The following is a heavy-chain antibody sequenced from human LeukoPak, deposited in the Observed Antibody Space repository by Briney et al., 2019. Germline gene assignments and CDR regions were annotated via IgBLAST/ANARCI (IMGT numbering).Heavy chain of an antibody. CDR3: ARSTLWWEPYYFDY. V-gene: IGHV4-39*01. J-gene: IGHJ4*02. Sequence: SETLSLTCTVSGGSISSSSYYWGWIRQPPGKGLEWIGSIYYSGSTYYNPSFKSRVTISVDTSKNQFSLKLSSVTAADTAVYYCARSTLWWEPYYFDYWGQGTLVTVSS. CDR1: GGSISSSSYY. CDR2: IYYSGST. D-gene: IGHD1-26*01.